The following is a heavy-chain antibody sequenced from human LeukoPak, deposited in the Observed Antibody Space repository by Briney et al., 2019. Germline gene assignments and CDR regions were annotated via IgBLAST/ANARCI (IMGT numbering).Heavy chain of an antibody. CDR1: GGSISGYY. CDR3: ARYVDPARGAFDI. D-gene: IGHD6-6*01. V-gene: IGHV4-59*01. Sequence: PSETLSLTCTVSGGSISGYYWSWIRQPPGKGLEWIGYSYHTGTTNVNPSLKSRVTISVDTSKNQFSLNLNSVTAADTAVCYCARYVDPARGAFDIWGQGTMVTVSS. J-gene: IGHJ3*02. CDR2: SYHTGTT.